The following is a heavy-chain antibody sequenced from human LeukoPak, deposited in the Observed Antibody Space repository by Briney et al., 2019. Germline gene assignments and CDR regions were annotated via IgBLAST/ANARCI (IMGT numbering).Heavy chain of an antibody. D-gene: IGHD3-22*01. CDR2: ISYDGSNK. Sequence: GGSLRLSCAASGFPFSSYGMNWVRQAPGKGLEWEAVISYDGSNKYYADSVKGRFTISRDNSKNTLFVQMSSLRAEDTAVYYCARGEYYSDTSSYFDYWGQGTLVTVSS. CDR3: ARGEYYSDTSSYFDY. J-gene: IGHJ4*02. CDR1: GFPFSSYG. V-gene: IGHV3-30*03.